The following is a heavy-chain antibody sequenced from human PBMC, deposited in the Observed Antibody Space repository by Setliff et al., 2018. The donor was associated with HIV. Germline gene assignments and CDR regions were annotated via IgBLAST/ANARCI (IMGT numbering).Heavy chain of an antibody. V-gene: IGHV4-39*01. D-gene: IGHD2-2*01. CDR2: IHFRGST. Sequence: KTSETLSLTCSVSGDSISNPDYYWGWIRQPPGKGLEWIGSIHFRGSTYYNPSLTTRATISVDTSKDQFSLRLTSVTAADTAIYYCARLTFTRLVDVWGKGTTVTVSS. CDR3: ARLTFTRLVDV. CDR1: GDSISNPDYY. J-gene: IGHJ6*04.